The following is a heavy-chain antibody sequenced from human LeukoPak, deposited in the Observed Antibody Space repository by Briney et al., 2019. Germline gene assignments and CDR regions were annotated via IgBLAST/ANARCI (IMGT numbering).Heavy chain of an antibody. CDR2: IYTSGST. V-gene: IGHV4-61*02. CDR1: GGSISSGSYY. D-gene: IGHD3-3*01. J-gene: IGHJ4*02. Sequence: SQTLSLTCTVSGGSISSGSYYWSWIRQPAGKGLEWIGRIYTSGSTNYNPSLKSRVTISVDTSKNQFPLKLSSVTAADTAVYYCARVPTIFGVDMYYFDYWGQGNLVTVSS. CDR3: ARVPTIFGVDMYYFDY.